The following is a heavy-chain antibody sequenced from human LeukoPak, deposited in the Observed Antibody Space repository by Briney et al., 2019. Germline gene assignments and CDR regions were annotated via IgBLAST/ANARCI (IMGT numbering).Heavy chain of an antibody. CDR3: ARDGDGDILTGLVFDY. V-gene: IGHV1-18*01. J-gene: IGHJ4*02. Sequence: ASVKVSCKASGYRFTSYGISWVRQAPGQGLEWMGWISAYNGNTNYAQKLQGRVTMTTDTSTSTAYMELRSLRSDDTAVYYCARDGDGDILTGLVFDYWGQGTLVTVSS. D-gene: IGHD3-9*01. CDR1: GYRFTSYG. CDR2: ISAYNGNT.